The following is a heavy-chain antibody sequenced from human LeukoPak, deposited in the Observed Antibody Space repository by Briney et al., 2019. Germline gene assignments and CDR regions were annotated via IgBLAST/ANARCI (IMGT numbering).Heavy chain of an antibody. CDR3: ARSPTKYCSGGSCYGAFDY. Sequence: SGPTLVNPTQTLTLTCTFSGFSLSTSGMRVSWIRQPPGKALEWLARIDWDDDKFYSTSLKTRLTISKDTSKNQVVLTMTNMDPVDTATYYCARSPTKYCSGGSCYGAFDYWGQGTLVIVSS. J-gene: IGHJ4*02. CDR1: GFSLSTSGMR. D-gene: IGHD2-15*01. V-gene: IGHV2-70*04. CDR2: IDWDDDK.